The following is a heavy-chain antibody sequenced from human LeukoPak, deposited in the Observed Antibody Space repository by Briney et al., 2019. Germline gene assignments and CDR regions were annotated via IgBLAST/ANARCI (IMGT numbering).Heavy chain of an antibody. CDR2: IYYSGST. CDR1: GGSISSGGYY. V-gene: IGHV4-31*03. Sequence: SETLSLTCTVSGGSISSGGYYWSWLRRHPGKGLEWIGYIYYSGSTYYNPSLKSRVTISVDTSKNQFSLKLSSVTAADTAVYYCARDRGIAAAGPDYYYYGMDVWGQGTTVTVSS. D-gene: IGHD6-13*01. CDR3: ARDRGIAAAGPDYYYYGMDV. J-gene: IGHJ6*02.